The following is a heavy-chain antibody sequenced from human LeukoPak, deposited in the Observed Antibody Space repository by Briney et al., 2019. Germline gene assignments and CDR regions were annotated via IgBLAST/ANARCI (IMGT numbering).Heavy chain of an antibody. CDR1: GGSFSGYY. CDR3: ARDEYSSSWNWFDP. V-gene: IGHV4-34*01. CDR2: INHSGST. Sequence: SETLSLTCAVYGGSFSGYYWSWIRQPPGKGLGWIGEINHSGSTNYNPSLKSRVTISVDTSKNQFSLKLSSVTAADTAVYYCARDEYSSSWNWFDPWGQGTLVTVSS. D-gene: IGHD6-13*01. J-gene: IGHJ5*02.